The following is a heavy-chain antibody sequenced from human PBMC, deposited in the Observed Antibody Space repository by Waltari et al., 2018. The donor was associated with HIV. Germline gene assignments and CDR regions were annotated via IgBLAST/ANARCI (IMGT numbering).Heavy chain of an antibody. V-gene: IGHV3-7*01. CDR3: AREPRNDYGDSYNWFDP. Sequence: EVQLVESGGGLVQPGGSLRPSCAASGFTFSSYWMSWVRQAPGKGLEWVANIKQDGSEKYYVDSVKGRFTSSRDNAKNSLYLQMNSLRAEDTAVYYCAREPRNDYGDSYNWFDPWGQGTLVTVSS. J-gene: IGHJ5*02. CDR2: IKQDGSEK. CDR1: GFTFSSYW. D-gene: IGHD4-17*01.